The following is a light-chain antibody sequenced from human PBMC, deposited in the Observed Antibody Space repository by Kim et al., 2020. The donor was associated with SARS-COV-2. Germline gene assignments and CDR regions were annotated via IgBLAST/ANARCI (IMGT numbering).Light chain of an antibody. CDR2: DTS. CDR1: QSVSGY. V-gene: IGKV3-11*01. Sequence: EIVLTQSPATLSLSPGEGATLSCRASQSVSGYLAWYQHKPGQAPRLLIYDTSNRATGIPARFSASGSGTDFTLTISSLEPEDFAVYYCHKRSNWPLTFGGGTQVDIK. J-gene: IGKJ4*01. CDR3: HKRSNWPLT.